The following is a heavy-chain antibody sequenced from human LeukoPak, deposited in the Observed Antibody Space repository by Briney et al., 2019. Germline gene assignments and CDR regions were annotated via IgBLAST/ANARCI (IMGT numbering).Heavy chain of an antibody. CDR3: ARDSSSSWYYFDY. V-gene: IGHV3-33*01. Sequence: GGSLRLSCATSGFTFSNYGMNWVRQAPGKGLEGVAVIWYDGSNKFYADSETGRFTISRDNSKNTLYLQMNSLRAEDTAVYYCARDSSSSWYYFDYWGQGTLVTVSS. CDR1: GFTFSNYG. CDR2: IWYDGSNK. D-gene: IGHD6-13*01. J-gene: IGHJ4*02.